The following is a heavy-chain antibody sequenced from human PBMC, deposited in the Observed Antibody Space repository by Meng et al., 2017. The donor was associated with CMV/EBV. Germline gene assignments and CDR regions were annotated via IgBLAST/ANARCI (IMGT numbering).Heavy chain of an antibody. CDR1: GFAFSRYS. V-gene: IGHV3-21*01. D-gene: IGHD3-9*01. CDR2: TSSVRNYV. Sequence: GESLKISCVASGFAFSRYSMNWVRQAPGKGLEWVSSTSSVRNYVDYVDSVKGRFTISRDNAKNSLFLQMNSLRADDTAVYYCARKGEYSGYDNYYGSVHWGQGTSVTVSS. CDR3: ARKGEYSGYDNYYGSVH. J-gene: IGHJ4*02.